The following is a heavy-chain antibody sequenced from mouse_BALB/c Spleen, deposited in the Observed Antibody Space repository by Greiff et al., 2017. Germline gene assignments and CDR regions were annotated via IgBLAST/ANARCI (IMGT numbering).Heavy chain of an antibody. Sequence: KVVESGGGLVQPGGSLKLSCAASGFTFSSYTMSWVRQTPEKRLEWVAYISNGGGSTYYPDTVKGRFTISRDNAKNTLYLQMSSLKSEDTAMYYCASRVTTVVATFWYFDVWGAGTTVTVSS. CDR3: ASRVTTVVATFWYFDV. D-gene: IGHD1-1*01. J-gene: IGHJ1*01. V-gene: IGHV5-12-2*01. CDR1: GFTFSSYT. CDR2: ISNGGGST.